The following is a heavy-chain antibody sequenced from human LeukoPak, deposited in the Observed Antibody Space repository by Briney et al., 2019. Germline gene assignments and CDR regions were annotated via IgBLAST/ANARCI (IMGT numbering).Heavy chain of an antibody. CDR1: AFTFSTYA. CDR3: AREPLYSYGYFDY. V-gene: IGHV3-21*01. J-gene: IGHJ4*02. D-gene: IGHD5-18*01. Sequence: GGTLRLSCAASAFTFSTYAMAWVRQAPGKGLEWVSSISSSSSYIYYADSVKGRFTISRDNAKNSLYLQMNSLRAEDTAVYYCAREPLYSYGYFDYWGQGTLVTVSS. CDR2: ISSSSSYI.